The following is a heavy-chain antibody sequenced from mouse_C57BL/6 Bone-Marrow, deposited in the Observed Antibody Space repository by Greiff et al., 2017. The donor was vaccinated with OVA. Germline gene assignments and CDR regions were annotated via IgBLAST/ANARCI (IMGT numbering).Heavy chain of an antibody. CDR2: IRNKANGYTT. J-gene: IGHJ4*01. CDR1: GFTFTDYY. CDR3: ARSGRDAMDY. Sequence: EVKLVESGGGLVQPGGSLSLSCAASGFTFTDYYMSWVRQPPGKALEWLGFIRNKANGYTTEYSASVKGRFTISRDNSQSILYLQMNALRAEDRATYYCARSGRDAMDYWGQGTSVTVSS. V-gene: IGHV7-3*01.